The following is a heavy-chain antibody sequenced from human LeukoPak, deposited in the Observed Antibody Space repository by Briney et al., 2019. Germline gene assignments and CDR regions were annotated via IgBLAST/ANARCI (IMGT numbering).Heavy chain of an antibody. Sequence: SETLSLTCTVSGGSISSSSYYWGWIRQPPGKGLEWIGSIYYSGGTYYNPSLKSRVTISVDTSKNQFSLKLSSVTAADTAVYYCARSSRGVHLYYYYYYMDVWGKGTTVTISS. J-gene: IGHJ6*03. CDR3: ARSSRGVHLYYYYYYMDV. D-gene: IGHD3-10*01. CDR2: IYYSGGT. CDR1: GGSISSSSYY. V-gene: IGHV4-39*01.